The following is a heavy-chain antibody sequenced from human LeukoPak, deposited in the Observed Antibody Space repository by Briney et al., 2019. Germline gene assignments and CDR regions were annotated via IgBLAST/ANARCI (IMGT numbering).Heavy chain of an antibody. D-gene: IGHD5-12*01. Sequence: GGSLRLSCAASGFTFSSYGMHWVRQAPGKGLEWVAVIWYDGSNKYYADSVKGRFTISRDNSKNTLYLQMNSLGAEDTAVYYCARGGDIVATIGDYWGQGTLVTVSS. J-gene: IGHJ4*02. CDR1: GFTFSSYG. V-gene: IGHV3-33*01. CDR2: IWYDGSNK. CDR3: ARGGDIVATIGDY.